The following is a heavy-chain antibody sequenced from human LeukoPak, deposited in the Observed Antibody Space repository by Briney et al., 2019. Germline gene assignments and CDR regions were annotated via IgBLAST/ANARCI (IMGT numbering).Heavy chain of an antibody. CDR2: INPNSGGT. Sequence: ASVKVSCKASGYTFTGYYMHWVRQAPGQGLEWMGWINPNSGGTNYAQKFQGRVTMTRDTSISTAYMELSRLRSDATAVYYCARVYHPITMIVVVIFDYWGQGTLVTVSS. J-gene: IGHJ4*02. CDR1: GYTFTGYY. D-gene: IGHD3-22*01. V-gene: IGHV1-2*02. CDR3: ARVYHPITMIVVVIFDY.